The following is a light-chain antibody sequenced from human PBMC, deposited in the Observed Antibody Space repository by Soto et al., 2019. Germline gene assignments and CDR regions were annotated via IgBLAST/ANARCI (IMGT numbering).Light chain of an antibody. V-gene: IGLV1-40*01. CDR1: SPNIGAGHD. CDR3: QSYDSSLSGSEV. J-gene: IGLJ1*01. CDR2: GNG. Sequence: QSALTQPPSVSGAPGQRVTISCTGSSPNIGAGHDVHWYQQLPGTAPKLLIYGNGNRPSGVPDRFSGSKSGTSASLAITGLQAEDEADYYCQSYDSSLSGSEVFGTGTKVTVL.